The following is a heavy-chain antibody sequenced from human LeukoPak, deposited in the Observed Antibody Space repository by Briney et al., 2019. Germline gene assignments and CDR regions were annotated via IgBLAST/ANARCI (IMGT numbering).Heavy chain of an antibody. CDR3: AKPYSGSYAFFFDY. V-gene: IGHV3-30*02. CDR2: IRYDGSNK. CDR1: GFTFSSYG. D-gene: IGHD1-26*01. J-gene: IGHJ4*02. Sequence: GESLKISCAASGFTFSSYGMHWVRQAPGKGLEWVAFIRYDGSNKYYADSVKGRFTISRDNSKNTLYLQMNSLRAEDTAVYYCAKPYSGSYAFFFDYWGQGTLVTVSS.